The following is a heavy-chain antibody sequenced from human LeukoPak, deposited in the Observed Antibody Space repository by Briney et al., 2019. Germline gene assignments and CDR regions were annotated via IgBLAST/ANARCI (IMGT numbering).Heavy chain of an antibody. CDR1: GYTFTGYY. D-gene: IGHD2-2*02. J-gene: IGHJ3*02. Sequence: ASVKVSCKASGYTFTGYYMHWVRQAPGQGLEWMGWINPNSGDTNYAQKFQGRVTMTRDTSISTAYMELSRLRSDDTAVYYCARDGRVPVVIFTHHDDAFDIWGQGTMVTVSS. CDR3: ARDGRVPVVIFTHHDDAFDI. CDR2: INPNSGDT. V-gene: IGHV1-2*02.